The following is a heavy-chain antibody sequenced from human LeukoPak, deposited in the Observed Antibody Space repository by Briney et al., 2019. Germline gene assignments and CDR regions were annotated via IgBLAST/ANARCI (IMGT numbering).Heavy chain of an antibody. CDR2: VNPSGGRT. CDR1: GYTFSTYY. V-gene: IGHV1-46*01. J-gene: IGHJ5*02. D-gene: IGHD3-3*01. CDR3: ARDTRPRNTIFGVVILWEYNWLDP. Sequence: GASVKVSCKASGYTFSTYYMHWVRQAPGQGLEWMGVVNPSGGRTTNAQRFQGRVILTRDTSTNTVYMELSSLRSEDTAVYYCARDTRPRNTIFGVVILWEYNWLDPWGQGTLVTVSS.